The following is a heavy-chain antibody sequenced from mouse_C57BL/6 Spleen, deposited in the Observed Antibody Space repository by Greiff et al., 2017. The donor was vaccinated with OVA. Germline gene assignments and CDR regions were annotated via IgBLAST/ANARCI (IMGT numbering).Heavy chain of an antibody. D-gene: IGHD2-14*01. J-gene: IGHJ2*01. Sequence: QVQLKQPGAELVKPGASVKLSCKASGYTFTSYWMHWVKQRPGQGLEWIGMIHPNSGSTNYNEKFKSKATLTVDKSSSTAYMQLSSLTSEDSAVYYCARKEVRGYFDYWGQGTTLTVSS. CDR2: IHPNSGST. CDR1: GYTFTSYW. CDR3: ARKEVRGYFDY. V-gene: IGHV1-64*01.